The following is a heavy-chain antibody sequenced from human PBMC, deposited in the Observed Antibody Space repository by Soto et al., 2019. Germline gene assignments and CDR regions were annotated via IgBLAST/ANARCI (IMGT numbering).Heavy chain of an antibody. CDR1: GYTFTSYD. Sequence: ASVKVSCKASGYTFTSYDMHWVRQAPGQGLEWMGWINPNSGGTNYAQKFQGRVTMTRNTSISTAYMELSSLRSEDTAVYYCARDRPRFSSGWYAINYYYYYGMDVWGQGTTVTVSS. D-gene: IGHD6-19*01. J-gene: IGHJ6*02. CDR3: ARDRPRFSSGWYAINYYYYYGMDV. V-gene: IGHV1-8*01. CDR2: INPNSGGT.